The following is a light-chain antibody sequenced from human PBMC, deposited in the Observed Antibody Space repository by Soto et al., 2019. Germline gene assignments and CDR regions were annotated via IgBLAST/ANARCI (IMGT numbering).Light chain of an antibody. CDR2: EVD. CDR1: TNDVGAYHY. V-gene: IGLV2-14*01. J-gene: IGLJ3*02. CDR3: QSYDSSLSEV. Sequence: QSVLTQPASVSGSPGQSITISCTGTTNDVGAYHYVSWYQQHPGKAPKLMIYEVDSRPSGVPDRFSGSKSGTSASLAITGLQAEDEADYYCQSYDSSLSEVFGGGTKLTVL.